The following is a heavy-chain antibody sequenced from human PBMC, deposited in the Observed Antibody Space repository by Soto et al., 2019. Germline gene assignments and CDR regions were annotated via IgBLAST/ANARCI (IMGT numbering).Heavy chain of an antibody. D-gene: IGHD5-18*01. CDR3: ARFGAMGPFDY. CDR1: GGSISSGGYY. V-gene: IGHV4-31*03. CDR2: IYYSGRT. J-gene: IGHJ4*02. Sequence: QVQLQESGPGLVKPSQTLSLTCTVSGGSISSGGYYWSWIRQHPGKGLEWIGYIYYSGRTYYNPSLKSRVTISVDTSKNQFSLKLSSVTAVDTAVYYCARFGAMGPFDYWGQGTLVTVSS.